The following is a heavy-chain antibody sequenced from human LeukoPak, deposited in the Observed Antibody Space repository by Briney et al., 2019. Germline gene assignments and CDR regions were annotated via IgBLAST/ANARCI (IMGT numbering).Heavy chain of an antibody. J-gene: IGHJ3*02. CDR2: MNPNSGNT. V-gene: IGHV1-8*03. CDR3: ARETNYYDSSGYYYGRAFDI. D-gene: IGHD3-22*01. Sequence: ASVKVSCKASGYTFTSYDINWVRQATGQGLEWMGWMNPNSGNTGYAQKFQGRVTITRNTSISTAYMELSSLRSEDTAVYYCARETNYYDSSGYYYGRAFDIWGQGTMVTVSS. CDR1: GYTFTSYD.